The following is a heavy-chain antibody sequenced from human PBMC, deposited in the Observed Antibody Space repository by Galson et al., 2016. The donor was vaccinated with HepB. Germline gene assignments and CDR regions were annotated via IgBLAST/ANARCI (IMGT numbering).Heavy chain of an antibody. Sequence: SLRLSCAASGFTFSTFSMSWVRQAPGKGLEWIAYITSNGDTVYYADPVKGRFAISRDNAKNSLFLQMNSLRAEDTALYFCASSYHDHHYYFDHWGQGSLVTVSS. D-gene: IGHD1-1*01. CDR3: ASSYHDHHYYFDH. CDR1: GFTFSTFS. CDR2: ITSNGDTV. J-gene: IGHJ4*02. V-gene: IGHV3-11*04.